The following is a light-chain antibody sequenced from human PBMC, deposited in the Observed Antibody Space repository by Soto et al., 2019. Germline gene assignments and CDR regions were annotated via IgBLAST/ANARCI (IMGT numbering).Light chain of an antibody. J-gene: IGLJ1*01. V-gene: IGLV2-14*01. Sequence: QSALTQPASVSGSPGQSITISCTGTSSDVGGYNYVSWYQQHPGKAPKLIIYDVSNRPSGVSNRFSGSMSGNTASLPISGLPAEDEADYYCSSYTSSSTLLYVFGNGTKVTVL. CDR3: SSYTSSSTLLYV. CDR1: SSDVGGYNY. CDR2: DVS.